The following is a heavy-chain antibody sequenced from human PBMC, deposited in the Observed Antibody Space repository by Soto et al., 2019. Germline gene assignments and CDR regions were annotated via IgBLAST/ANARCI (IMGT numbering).Heavy chain of an antibody. CDR1: GFTFSSYG. CDR3: AKDPTGVAYYDSSVSG. Sequence: GGSLRLSCAASGFTFSSYGMHWVRQAPGKGLEWVAVISYDGSNKYYADSVKGRFTISRDNSKNTLYLQMNSLRAEDTAVYYCAKDPTGVAYYDSSVSGWGQGSTVTVSS. J-gene: IGHJ6*02. CDR2: ISYDGSNK. D-gene: IGHD3-22*01. V-gene: IGHV3-30*18.